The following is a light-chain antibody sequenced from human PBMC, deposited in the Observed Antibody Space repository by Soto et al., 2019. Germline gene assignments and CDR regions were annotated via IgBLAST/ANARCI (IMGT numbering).Light chain of an antibody. CDR1: RSNLGRNF. CDR2: RNN. V-gene: IGLV1-47*01. CDR3: AAWDDTLDAQV. J-gene: IGLJ3*02. Sequence: QSVLTQSPSASGTPGQRVTISCSGSRSNLGRNFAYWYQHVPGTAPRLLIQRNNERPSGLPDRFSGSKSGTSVSLAISGLRSDDEATYYCAAWDDTLDAQVFGGGTKLTVL.